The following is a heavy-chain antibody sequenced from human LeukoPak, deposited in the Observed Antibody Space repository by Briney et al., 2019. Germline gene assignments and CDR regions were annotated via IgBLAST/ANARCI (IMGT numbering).Heavy chain of an antibody. CDR3: ARDTGSFDY. V-gene: IGHV3-7*01. CDR1: GFTFSTFW. J-gene: IGHJ4*02. CDR2: IKQDGSEN. D-gene: IGHD1-26*01. Sequence: PGGSLRLSCVASGFTFSTFWMNWVRQAPGKGLEWVANIKQDGSENYYVDSVKGRFTISRDKAKSSLYLQMNSLRAEDTAVYYCARDTGSFDYWGQGALVTVSS.